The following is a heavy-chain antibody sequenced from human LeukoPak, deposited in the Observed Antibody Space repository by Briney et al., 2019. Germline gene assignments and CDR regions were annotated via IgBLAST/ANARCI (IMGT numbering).Heavy chain of an antibody. J-gene: IGHJ6*03. CDR2: IIPIFGTA. CDR3: PRASIVSYYMDV. CDR1: GGTFSSYA. Sequence: SVKVSWKASGGTFSSYAISWVRQAPGQGLEWMGGIIPIFGTANYAQKFQGRVTITADKSTSTAYMELSSLRSEDTAVYYCPRASIVSYYMDVWGKGTTVTVSS. D-gene: IGHD3-22*01. V-gene: IGHV1-69*06.